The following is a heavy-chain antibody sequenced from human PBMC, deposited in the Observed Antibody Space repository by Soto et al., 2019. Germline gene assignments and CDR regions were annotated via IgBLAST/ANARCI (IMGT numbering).Heavy chain of an antibody. Sequence: QVQLQESGPGLVKPSETLSLTCTVSGGSISDYYWSWIRQPPGKGLEWIGYIHYSGSTNYNPSLQTRVTISVDTYRNQYSLRLTSVTAADTAVYFCARGIGFDYWGQGTLVTVSS. CDR3: ARGIGFDY. CDR2: IHYSGST. CDR1: GGSISDYY. V-gene: IGHV4-59*01. J-gene: IGHJ4*02.